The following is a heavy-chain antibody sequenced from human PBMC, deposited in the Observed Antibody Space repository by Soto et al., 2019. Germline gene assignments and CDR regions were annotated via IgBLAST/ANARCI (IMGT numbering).Heavy chain of an antibody. Sequence: SVKVSCKASGGTFSSYAISWVRQAPGQGLEWMGGIIPIFGTANYAQKFQGRVTITADESTSTAYMELSSLISEDTAVYYCARGCSSTSCYPGWFDPWGQGTLVTVSS. J-gene: IGHJ5*02. D-gene: IGHD2-2*01. V-gene: IGHV1-69*13. CDR2: IIPIFGTA. CDR1: GGTFSSYA. CDR3: ARGCSSTSCYPGWFDP.